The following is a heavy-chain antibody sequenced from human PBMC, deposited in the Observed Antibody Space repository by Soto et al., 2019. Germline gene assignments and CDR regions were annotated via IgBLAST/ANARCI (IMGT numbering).Heavy chain of an antibody. V-gene: IGHV3-23*01. CDR1: GFSFSSFA. CDR2: IRGTAT. J-gene: IGHJ5*02. Sequence: EVQLLESGGTLVQPGESLRLSCEVSGFSFSSFAMNWVRQAPGEGLEWVSSIRGTATSYADSVKGRFTISRDNSKNTVYLQMNTLRGEDTAVYYCAKFAVLMTTSGGWGNWFDPWGQGTLVIVSS. D-gene: IGHD3-10*01. CDR3: AKFAVLMTTSGGWGNWFDP.